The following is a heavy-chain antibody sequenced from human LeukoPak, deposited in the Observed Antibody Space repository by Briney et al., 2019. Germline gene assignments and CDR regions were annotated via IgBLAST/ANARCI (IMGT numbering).Heavy chain of an antibody. V-gene: IGHV4-38-2*02. Sequence: SETLSLTCSVSGYSITSGYYWGWIRQPPGKGLEWIGSIYHSGNTYTSPSLKSRVTMLVDTSKNQFSLKLSSVTAADAAVYYCVRAGPQYGDPEYSQHWGQGTLVTVSS. D-gene: IGHD4-17*01. J-gene: IGHJ1*01. CDR2: IYHSGNT. CDR3: VRAGPQYGDPEYSQH. CDR1: GYSITSGYY.